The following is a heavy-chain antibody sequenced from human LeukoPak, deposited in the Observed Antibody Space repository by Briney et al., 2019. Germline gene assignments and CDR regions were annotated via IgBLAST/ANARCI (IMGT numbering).Heavy chain of an antibody. CDR3: AKDLGPRTAMVTTHDY. CDR2: ISGNGGST. V-gene: IGHV3-23*01. Sequence: GGSLRLSCAASGFTFSSYAMSWVRQAPGKGLEWVSAISGNGGSTYYADSVKGRFTISRDNSKNTLYLQMNSLRAEDTAVYYCAKDLGPRTAMVTTHDYWGQGTLVTVSS. D-gene: IGHD5-18*01. CDR1: GFTFSSYA. J-gene: IGHJ4*02.